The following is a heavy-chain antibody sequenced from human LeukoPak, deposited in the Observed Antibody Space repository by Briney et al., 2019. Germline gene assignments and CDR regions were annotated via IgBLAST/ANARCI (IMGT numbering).Heavy chain of an antibody. CDR1: GGTFSSYA. CDR3: AKAALACGCRDS. D-gene: IGHD6-19*01. J-gene: IGHJ5*01. V-gene: IGHV1-69*01. Sequence: SVKGSCKASGGTFSSYAISWVRQAPGQGLEWMGGIIPIFGTANYAQKFQGRVTITADESTSTAYMELSSLRAEDTAVYYCAKAALACGCRDSWGQGTLVTVSS. CDR2: IIPIFGTA.